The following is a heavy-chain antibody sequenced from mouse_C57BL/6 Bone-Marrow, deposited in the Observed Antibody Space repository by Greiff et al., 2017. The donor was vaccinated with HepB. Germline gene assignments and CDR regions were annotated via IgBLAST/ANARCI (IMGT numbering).Heavy chain of an antibody. Sequence: VKLQQPGAELVRPGASVKLSCKASGYTFTSYWMHWVKQRPGRGLEWIGRIDPNSGGTKYNEKFKSKATLTVDKHSSTAYMQLSSLTSEDSAVYYCARERAWDCFAYWGQGTLVTVSA. J-gene: IGHJ3*01. D-gene: IGHD4-1*01. CDR3: ARERAWDCFAY. CDR1: GYTFTSYW. V-gene: IGHV1-72*01. CDR2: IDPNSGGT.